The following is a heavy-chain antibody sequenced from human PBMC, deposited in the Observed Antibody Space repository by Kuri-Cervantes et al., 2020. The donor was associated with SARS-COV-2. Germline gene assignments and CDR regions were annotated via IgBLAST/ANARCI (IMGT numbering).Heavy chain of an antibody. Sequence: GESLKISCAASGFTFSDYYMSWIRQAPGKGLEWVSYISSSGSTIYYADSVKGQFTISRDNAKNSLYLQMNSLRAEDTAVYYCARDLYYYDSSGYYDYWGQGTLVTVSS. CDR2: ISSSGSTI. J-gene: IGHJ4*02. V-gene: IGHV3-11*01. D-gene: IGHD3-22*01. CDR3: ARDLYYYDSSGYYDY. CDR1: GFTFSDYY.